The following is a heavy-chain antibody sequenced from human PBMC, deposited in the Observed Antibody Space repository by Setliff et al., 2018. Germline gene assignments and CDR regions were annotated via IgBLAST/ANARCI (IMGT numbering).Heavy chain of an antibody. J-gene: IGHJ3*02. CDR1: GGSISSSSYY. CDR2: IYYSGST. D-gene: IGHD5-18*01. Sequence: PSETLSLTCTVSGGSISSSSYYWGWIRQPPGKGLEWIGSIYYSGSTYYNPSLKSRVTISVDTSKNQFSLKLSSVTAADTAVYYCARAGYSYGAGADTFDIWGQGTMVTVSS. V-gene: IGHV4-39*07. CDR3: ARAGYSYGAGADTFDI.